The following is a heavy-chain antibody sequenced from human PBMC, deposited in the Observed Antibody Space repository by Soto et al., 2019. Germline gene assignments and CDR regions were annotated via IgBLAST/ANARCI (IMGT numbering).Heavy chain of an antibody. CDR2: IVVGSGDT. CDR3: AAERLLYGMGV. Sequence: QMQLVQSGPEVRKPGTSVKVSCKASGFTFSSSSVQWVRQARGQRLEWIGWIVVGSGDTNYAQKFQERVTITRDMSTTTAYMDLSSLRSEDTAVYYCAAERLLYGMGVWGHGTTVTVYS. CDR1: GFTFSSSS. J-gene: IGHJ6*02. V-gene: IGHV1-58*01.